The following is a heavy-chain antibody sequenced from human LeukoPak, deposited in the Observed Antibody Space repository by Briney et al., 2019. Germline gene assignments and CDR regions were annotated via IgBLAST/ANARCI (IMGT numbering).Heavy chain of an antibody. CDR3: ASSRSYDYYDSSGYPKSFDY. J-gene: IGHJ4*02. CDR1: GFTFSSYA. D-gene: IGHD3-22*01. Sequence: GGSLRLSCAASGFTFSSYAMHWVRQAPGKGLEWVAVISYDGSNKYYADSVKGRFTISRDNAKNSLYLQMNSLRAEDTAVYYCASSRSYDYYDSSGYPKSFDYWGQGTLVTVSS. CDR2: ISYDGSNK. V-gene: IGHV3-30-3*01.